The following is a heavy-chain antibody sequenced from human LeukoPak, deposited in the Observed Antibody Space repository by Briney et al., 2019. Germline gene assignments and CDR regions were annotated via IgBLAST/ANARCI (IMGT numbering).Heavy chain of an antibody. CDR1: GGSISTYY. J-gene: IGHJ4*02. CDR3: ARHVRGIVVALDY. CDR2: IYYSGTT. D-gene: IGHD3-22*01. V-gene: IGHV4-59*08. Sequence: PSETLSLTCTVSGGSISTYYWSWVRQPPGKGLEWIGYIYYSGTTNYNPSLKSRVTISVDTSNNQFSLKLSSVTAADTAVYYCARHVRGIVVALDYWGQGTLVTVSS.